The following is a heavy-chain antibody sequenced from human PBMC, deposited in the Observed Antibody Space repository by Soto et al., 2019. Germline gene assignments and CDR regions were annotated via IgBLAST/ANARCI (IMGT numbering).Heavy chain of an antibody. CDR2: IYYSGST. CDR3: ARSGDILTGRPNWFDP. D-gene: IGHD3-9*01. CDR1: GGSISSSSYY. J-gene: IGHJ5*02. Sequence: QLQLQESGPGLVKPSETLSLTCTVSGGSISSSSYYWGWIRQPPGKGLVWIGSIYYSGSTYYNPSLKSRVTISVDTSKNQFSLKLSSVTAADTAVYYCARSGDILTGRPNWFDPWGQGTLVTVSS. V-gene: IGHV4-39*01.